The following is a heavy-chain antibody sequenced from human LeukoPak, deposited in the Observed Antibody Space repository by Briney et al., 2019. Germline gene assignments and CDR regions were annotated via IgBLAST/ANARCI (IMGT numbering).Heavy chain of an antibody. D-gene: IGHD2-2*01. V-gene: IGHV1-24*01. CDR3: ATKGYCSSTSCYAVDWFDP. CDR2: FDPEDGET. Sequence: ASVKVSCKVSGYTLTELSMHWVRQAPGKGLEWMGGFDPEDGETIYALKFQGRVTMTEDTSTDTAYMELSSLRSEDTAVYYCATKGYCSSTSCYAVDWFDPWGQGTLVTVSS. J-gene: IGHJ5*02. CDR1: GYTLTELS.